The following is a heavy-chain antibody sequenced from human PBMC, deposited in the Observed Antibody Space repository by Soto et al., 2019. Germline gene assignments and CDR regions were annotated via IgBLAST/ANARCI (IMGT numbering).Heavy chain of an antibody. CDR2: IIPILGIA. V-gene: IGHV1-69*02. CDR1: GGTFSSYT. CDR3: ARGNMVRGEGQLDY. J-gene: IGHJ4*02. D-gene: IGHD3-10*01. Sequence: QVQLVQSGAEVKKPGSSVKVSCKASGGTFSSYTISWVRQAPGQGLEWMGRIIPILGIANYAQKFQGRVTITADKSTSTAYMELSSLRSEDTAVYYWARGNMVRGEGQLDYWGQGTLVTVSS.